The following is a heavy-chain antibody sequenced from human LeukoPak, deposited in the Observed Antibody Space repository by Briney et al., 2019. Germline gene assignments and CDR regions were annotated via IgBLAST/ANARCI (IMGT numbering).Heavy chain of an antibody. V-gene: IGHV4-39*01. CDR1: GDSIISNIYW. Sequence: SETLSLTCTVSGDSIISNIYWWDWVRLPPGKGLEWIGATFYTGRTFYSPSLKSRVTISVDTSKNQFSLDLSSATAADTAVYCARRRHNFDFYDVWGQGTRVTVSS. CDR2: TFYTGRT. D-gene: IGHD3/OR15-3a*01. J-gene: IGHJ3*01. CDR3: RRRHNFDFYDV.